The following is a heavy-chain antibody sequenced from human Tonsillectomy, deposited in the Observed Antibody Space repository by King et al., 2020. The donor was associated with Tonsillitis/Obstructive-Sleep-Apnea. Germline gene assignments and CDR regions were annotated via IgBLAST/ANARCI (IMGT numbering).Heavy chain of an antibody. CDR2: INSDGSST. CDR1: GFTFSSYW. D-gene: IGHD4-23*01. Sequence: VQLVESGGGLVQPGGSLRLSCAASGFTFSSYWMHWVRQAPGKGLVWVSGINSDGSSTSYADSVKGRFTISRDNAKNTLYLQMNSLRAEDTAVYYCASEGGYGGKSIYGRDGWGQGTRVTVSS. V-gene: IGHV3-74*01. CDR3: ASEGGYGGKSIYGRDG. J-gene: IGHJ6*02.